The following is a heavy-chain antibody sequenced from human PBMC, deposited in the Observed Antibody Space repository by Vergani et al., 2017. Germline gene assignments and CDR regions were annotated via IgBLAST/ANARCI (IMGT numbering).Heavy chain of an antibody. J-gene: IGHJ3*02. CDR2: ISYDGSNK. CDR1: GFTFSSYA. Sequence: VQLVESGGGLVKPGGSLRLSCAASGFTFSSYAMHWVRQAPGKGLEWVAVISYDGSNKYYADSVKGRFTISRDNSKNTLYLQMNSLRAEDTAVYYCARVPEGAFDIWGQGTMVTVSS. V-gene: IGHV3-30-3*01. CDR3: ARVPEGAFDI.